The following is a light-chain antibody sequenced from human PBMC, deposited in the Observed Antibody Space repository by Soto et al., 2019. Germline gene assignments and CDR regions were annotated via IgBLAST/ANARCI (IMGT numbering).Light chain of an antibody. J-gene: IGLJ3*02. CDR3: AAWGDSLNGRV. Sequence: QSVLTQPPSASGTPGQRVTISCSGSSPNIGSNPVSWYQQLPGTAPRLLIYSNNERPSGVPDRLSGSKSGTSASLAISGLQSDDEADYYCAAWGDSLNGRVFGGGTKLTVL. V-gene: IGLV1-44*01. CDR1: SPNIGSNP. CDR2: SNN.